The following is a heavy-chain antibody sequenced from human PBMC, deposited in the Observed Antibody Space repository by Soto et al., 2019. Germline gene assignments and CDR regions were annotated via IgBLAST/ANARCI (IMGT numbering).Heavy chain of an antibody. J-gene: IGHJ4*02. Sequence: QVQLQESGPGLVKPSQTLSLTCTVSGDSISSGDYYWTWFRQSPGKGPEWIGYIYYSGSTHYNPSLKSRLTVSVDTAKSQFSLKLSSVTAADTAVYYCARVPNYYDTSGYVYWGQGTLVTVSS. V-gene: IGHV4-30-4*01. D-gene: IGHD3-22*01. CDR1: GDSISSGDYY. CDR2: IYYSGST. CDR3: ARVPNYYDTSGYVY.